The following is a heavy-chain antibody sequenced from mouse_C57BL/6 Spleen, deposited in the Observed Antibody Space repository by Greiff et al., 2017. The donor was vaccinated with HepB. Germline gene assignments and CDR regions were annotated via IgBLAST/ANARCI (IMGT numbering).Heavy chain of an antibody. Sequence: EVKLVESGGDLVKPGGSLKLSCAASGFTFSSYGMSWVRQTPDKRLEWVATISSGGSYTYYPDSVKGRFTISRDNAKNTLYLQMSSLKSEDTAMYYCARHTGGTYYFDYWGQGTTLTVSS. CDR1: GFTFSSYG. CDR2: ISSGGSYT. D-gene: IGHD1-1*01. J-gene: IGHJ2*01. CDR3: ARHTGGTYYFDY. V-gene: IGHV5-6*02.